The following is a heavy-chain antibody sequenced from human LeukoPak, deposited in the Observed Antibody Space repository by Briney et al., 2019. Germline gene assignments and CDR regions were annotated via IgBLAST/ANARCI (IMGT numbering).Heavy chain of an antibody. CDR3: ARGTRVELPRYYYHGMDV. Sequence: GGSLRLSCAASGFTFSNYAMTWVRQAPGKGLEWVSAISGSDNSTYYTDSVKGRFIISRDNSKNMLYLQMTSLRADDTAVYYCARGTRVELPRYYYHGMDVWGPGTTVSVSS. CDR2: ISGSDNST. V-gene: IGHV3-23*01. CDR1: GFTFSNYA. D-gene: IGHD2-2*01. J-gene: IGHJ6*02.